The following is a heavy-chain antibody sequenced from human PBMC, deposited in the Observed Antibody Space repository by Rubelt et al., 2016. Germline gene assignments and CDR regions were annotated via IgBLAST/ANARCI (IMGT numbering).Heavy chain of an antibody. D-gene: IGHD5-18*01. J-gene: IGHJ4*02. CDR3: ARGYSYGHDY. CDR1: GYTFTGYY. Sequence: GASVKVSCKASGYTFTGYYIHWVRQAPGHGLEWMGQINPNSGGTNYAQKFQGRVTMTRDTSISTAYKELSRLRSDDTAGYYCARGYSYGHDYWGQGTLVTVSS. CDR2: INPNSGGT. V-gene: IGHV1-2*06.